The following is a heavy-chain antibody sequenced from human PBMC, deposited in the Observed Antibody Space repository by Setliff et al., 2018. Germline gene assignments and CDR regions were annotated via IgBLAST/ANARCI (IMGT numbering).Heavy chain of an antibody. CDR3: AHDGKWSTVPLDY. CDR2: IRSDGSFT. CDR1: GFTFNNYW. Sequence: HPGGSLRLSCAASGFTFNNYWMHWVRQVPGKGLVWVSRIRSDGSFTSYADSVKGRFTISRDNAKNTLYLQMTSLTTEDTALYYCAHDGKWSTVPLDYWGQGALVTVSS. D-gene: IGHD2-15*01. J-gene: IGHJ4*02. V-gene: IGHV3-74*01.